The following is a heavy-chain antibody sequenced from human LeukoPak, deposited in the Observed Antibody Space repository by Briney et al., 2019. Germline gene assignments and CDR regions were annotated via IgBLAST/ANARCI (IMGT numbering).Heavy chain of an antibody. CDR1: GYSFTTYW. V-gene: IGHV5-51*01. Sequence: GESLKISCKGSGYSFTTYWVGWVRQMPGKGLEWMGIIYPDDSTTIYSPSFQGQVTISADESISTAYLQWSSLKASDTAMYFCARHRPGDQGYYYYGLDVWGQGTTVTVS. J-gene: IGHJ6*02. CDR3: ARHRPGDQGYYYYGLDV. CDR2: IYPDDSTT. D-gene: IGHD4-17*01.